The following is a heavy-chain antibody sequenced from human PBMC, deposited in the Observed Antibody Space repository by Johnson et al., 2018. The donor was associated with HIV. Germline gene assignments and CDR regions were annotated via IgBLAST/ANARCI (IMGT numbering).Heavy chain of an antibody. J-gene: IGHJ3*02. CDR2: ITGSSGST. CDR1: GFSFSAYA. D-gene: IGHD1-26*01. Sequence: VQLVESGGALIRPGASLKLSCTASGFSFSAYAMSWVRQAPGKGLDWVSTITGSSGSTYYADSVKGRFTISRDNSKNTLYLQMNSLRAEDTAVYYCAGLGGSHDAFDIWGQGTMVTVSS. V-gene: IGHV3-23*04. CDR3: AGLGGSHDAFDI.